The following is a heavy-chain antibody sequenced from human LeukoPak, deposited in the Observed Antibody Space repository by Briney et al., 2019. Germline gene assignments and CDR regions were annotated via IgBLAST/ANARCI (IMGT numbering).Heavy chain of an antibody. Sequence: GGSLRLSCAASGFTFSSYGMHWVRQAPGKGLEWVAFIRYDGSNKYYADSVKGRLTISRDNSKNTLYLQMNSLRAEDTAVYYCAKEDIVVVPAAIWPLFDYWGQGTLVTVSS. V-gene: IGHV3-30*02. CDR3: AKEDIVVVPAAIWPLFDY. D-gene: IGHD2-2*01. CDR1: GFTFSSYG. CDR2: IRYDGSNK. J-gene: IGHJ4*02.